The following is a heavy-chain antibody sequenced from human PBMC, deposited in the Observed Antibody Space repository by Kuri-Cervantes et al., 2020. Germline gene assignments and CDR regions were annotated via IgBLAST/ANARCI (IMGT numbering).Heavy chain of an antibody. V-gene: IGHV3-21*06. CDR2: ISGSGAYI. J-gene: IGHJ6*02. D-gene: IGHD6-19*01. Sequence: GESLKISCAASGFTFTNRTMTWVRQAPGKGLEWVSSISGSGAYIFYADSVKGRFTISRDNAKNSLYLQMNSPRAEDTAVYYCASRVTVPGGLDVWGRGTTVTVSS. CDR1: GFTFTNRT. CDR3: ASRVTVPGGLDV.